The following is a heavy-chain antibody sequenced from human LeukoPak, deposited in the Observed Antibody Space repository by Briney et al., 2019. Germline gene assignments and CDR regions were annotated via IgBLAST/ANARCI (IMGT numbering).Heavy chain of an antibody. CDR3: ARTLWFGELLPSPFDY. Sequence: PSETLSLTCAVSGGSISSGGYSWSWIRQPPGKGLEWIGEINHSGSTNYNPSLKSRVTISVDTSKNQFSLKLSSVTAADTAVYYCARTLWFGELLPSPFDYWGQGTLVTVSS. D-gene: IGHD3-10*01. J-gene: IGHJ4*02. CDR1: GGSISSGGYS. CDR2: INHSGST. V-gene: IGHV4-34*01.